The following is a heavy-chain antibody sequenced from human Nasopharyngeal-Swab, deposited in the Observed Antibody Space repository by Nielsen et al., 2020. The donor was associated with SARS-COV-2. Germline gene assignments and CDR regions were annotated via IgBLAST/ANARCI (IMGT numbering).Heavy chain of an antibody. D-gene: IGHD4-23*01. Sequence: EGSLRLSCAASGFSITTYGMTWVRQAPGKGLEWVSSISELGSGIYYAESVKGRFTISRDNSKNTLYLQMSSLRAEDTAIYYCAKDLGVESPLWFDYWGQGTLLTVSS. CDR2: ISELGSGI. CDR3: AKDLGVESPLWFDY. J-gene: IGHJ4*02. V-gene: IGHV3-23*01. CDR1: GFSITTYG.